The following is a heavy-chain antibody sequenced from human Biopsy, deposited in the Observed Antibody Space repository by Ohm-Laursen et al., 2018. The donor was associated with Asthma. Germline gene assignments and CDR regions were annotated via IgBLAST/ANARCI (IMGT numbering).Heavy chain of an antibody. CDR1: GGSISSGAYY. CDR3: ARRGGVRRYFDY. V-gene: IGHV4-30-4*01. J-gene: IGHJ4*02. Sequence: PSRTLSFTCTVSGGSISSGAYYWRWVRQPPGKGLVWFGYIYYIGSAYYNPSLKSRFAISLNTSKNQFSLKLSSVTAADTAVYFWARRGGVRRYFDYWGQGTLVTVSS. CDR2: IYYIGSA. D-gene: IGHD3-16*01.